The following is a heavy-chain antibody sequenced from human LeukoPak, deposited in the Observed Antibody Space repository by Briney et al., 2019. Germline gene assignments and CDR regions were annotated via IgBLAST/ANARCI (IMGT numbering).Heavy chain of an antibody. Sequence: GSLRLSCAASGFPFSSYAMTWVRQAPGKGLEWVSSISGDGATTYHADSVKGRFTISRDNSKNTLYLQMNSLRAKDTAVYYCAKEGYYYDSSGYNYYYGMDVWGQGTTVTVSS. CDR2: ISGDGATT. D-gene: IGHD3-22*01. J-gene: IGHJ6*02. CDR1: GFPFSSYA. CDR3: AKEGYYYDSSGYNYYYGMDV. V-gene: IGHV3-23*01.